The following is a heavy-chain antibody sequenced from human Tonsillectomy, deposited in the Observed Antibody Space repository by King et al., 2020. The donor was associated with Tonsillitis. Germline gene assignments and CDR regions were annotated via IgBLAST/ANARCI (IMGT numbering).Heavy chain of an antibody. V-gene: IGHV4-39*01. CDR3: RGTMTNFDY. CDR2: IYYSGST. CDR1: GGSISSSTYY. D-gene: IGHD4-17*01. J-gene: IGHJ4*02. Sequence: MQLQESGPGLVKPSETLSLTCAVSGGSISSSTYYWGWIRQPPGKGLEWIGSIYYSGSTYYNPSLKSRVTISVDTSKNQVSLKLSSVTAADTAVYYCRGTMTNFDYWGQGTPVTVSS.